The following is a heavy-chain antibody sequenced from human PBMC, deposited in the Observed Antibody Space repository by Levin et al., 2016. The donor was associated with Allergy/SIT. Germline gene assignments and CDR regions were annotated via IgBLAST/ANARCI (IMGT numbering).Heavy chain of an antibody. D-gene: IGHD2-15*01. J-gene: IGHJ4*02. CDR2: IYHSGST. Sequence: SETLSLTCAVSGDSISSSNWWSWVRQPPGKGLEWIGEIYHSGSTNYNPSLKSRVTISVDKSQNQFFLKVISVTAADTAVYYCARQDGLFCSGGSCSKGRGLYFFDQWGQGNLVTVSS. CDR3: ARQDGLFCSGGSCSKGRGLYFFDQ. CDR1: GDSISSSNW. V-gene: IGHV4-4*02.